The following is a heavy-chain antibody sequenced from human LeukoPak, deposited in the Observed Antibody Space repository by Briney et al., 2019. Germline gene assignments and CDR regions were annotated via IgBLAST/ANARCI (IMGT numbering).Heavy chain of an antibody. CDR3: ARDRGSQDY. CDR1: GFTFSTFW. V-gene: IGHV3-7*05. Sequence: GGSLRLSCAASGFTFSTFWMSRVRQAPGKGLEWVANIKQDGSEKYYVDSVKGRFTISRDNAKNSLYLQMNSLRAEDTAVYYCARDRGSQDYWGQGTLVTVSS. J-gene: IGHJ4*02. CDR2: IKQDGSEK. D-gene: IGHD3-10*01.